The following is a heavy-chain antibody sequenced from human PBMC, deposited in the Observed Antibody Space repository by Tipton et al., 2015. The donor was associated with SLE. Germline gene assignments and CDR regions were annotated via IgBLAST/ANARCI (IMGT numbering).Heavy chain of an antibody. CDR3: AKGYCSGGSCYQDAFDI. CDR2: IYYSGST. V-gene: IGHV4-59*01. J-gene: IGHJ3*02. D-gene: IGHD2-15*01. CDR1: GGSISSYY. Sequence: TLSLTCTVSGGSISSYYWSWIRQPPGKGLEWIGYIYYSGSTNYNPSLKSRVTISVDTSKNQFSLKLSSVTAADTAVYYCAKGYCSGGSCYQDAFDIWGQGTMVTVSS.